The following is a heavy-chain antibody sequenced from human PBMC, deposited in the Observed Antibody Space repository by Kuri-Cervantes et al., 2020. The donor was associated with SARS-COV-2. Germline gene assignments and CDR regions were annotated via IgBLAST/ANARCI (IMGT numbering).Heavy chain of an antibody. Sequence: SETLSLTCTVSGGSISSGDYYWSWIRQPPGKGLEWIGYIYYSGSTYYNPSLKSRVTISVDTSKNQFSLKLSSVTAADTAVYYCARVDNHSRYGNNWFDPWGQGTPVTVSS. CDR2: IYYSGST. CDR3: ARVDNHSRYGNNWFDP. D-gene: IGHD6-13*01. J-gene: IGHJ5*02. CDR1: GGSISSGDYY. V-gene: IGHV4-30-4*08.